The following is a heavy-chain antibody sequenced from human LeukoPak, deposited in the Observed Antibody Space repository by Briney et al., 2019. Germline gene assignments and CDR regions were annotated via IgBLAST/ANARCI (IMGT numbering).Heavy chain of an antibody. CDR3: ARGGLRYNWNPRYGMDV. CDR2: INHSGST. D-gene: IGHD1-20*01. CDR1: GGSISSGGYY. Sequence: SSETLSLTCTVSGGSISSGGYYWSWIRQPPGKGLEWIGEINHSGSTNYNPSLKSRVTISVDTSKNQFSLKLSSVTAADTAVYYCARGGLRYNWNPRYGMDVWGQGTTVTVSS. V-gene: IGHV4-39*07. J-gene: IGHJ6*02.